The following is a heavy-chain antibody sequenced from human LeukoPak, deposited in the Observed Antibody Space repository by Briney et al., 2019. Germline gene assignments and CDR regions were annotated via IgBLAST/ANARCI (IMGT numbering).Heavy chain of an antibody. Sequence: GGSLRLSCAASGFTFSSYSMNWVRQAPGKGLEWVSSISSSSYIYYADSVKGRFTISRDNAKNSLYLQMNSLRAEDTAVYYCARDGGWCAEDYWGQGTLVTVSS. CDR1: GFTFSSYS. J-gene: IGHJ4*02. V-gene: IGHV3-21*01. D-gene: IGHD6-19*01. CDR3: ARDGGWCAEDY. CDR2: ISSSSYI.